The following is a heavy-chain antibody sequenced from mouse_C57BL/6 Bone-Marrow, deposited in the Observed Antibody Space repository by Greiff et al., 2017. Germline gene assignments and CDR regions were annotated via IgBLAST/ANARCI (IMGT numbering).Heavy chain of an antibody. V-gene: IGHV5-9*01. Sequence: EVQVVESGGGLVKPGGSLKLSCAASGFTFSSYTMSWVRQTPEKRLEWVATISGGGGNTYYPDSVKGRFTISRDNAKNTLYLQMSSLRSEDTALYYCARHEDYGNFHWYFDVWGTGTTVTVSS. J-gene: IGHJ1*03. D-gene: IGHD2-1*01. CDR1: GFTFSSYT. CDR3: ARHEDYGNFHWYFDV. CDR2: ISGGGGNT.